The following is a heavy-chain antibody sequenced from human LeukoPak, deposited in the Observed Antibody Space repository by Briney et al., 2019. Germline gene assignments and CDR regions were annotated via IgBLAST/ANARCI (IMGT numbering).Heavy chain of an antibody. J-gene: IGHJ4*02. CDR1: GFTFNSYA. D-gene: IGHD5-24*01. CDR2: IGGGGGST. Sequence: AGGSLRLSCAASGFTFNSYAMSWVRQAPGKGLEWVSAIGGGGGSTYYADSVKGRFTISRDNSKNTLYLQMNSLRAEDTAVYYCAKRGMTTIKEGFDYWGQGTQVTVSS. V-gene: IGHV3-23*01. CDR3: AKRGMTTIKEGFDY.